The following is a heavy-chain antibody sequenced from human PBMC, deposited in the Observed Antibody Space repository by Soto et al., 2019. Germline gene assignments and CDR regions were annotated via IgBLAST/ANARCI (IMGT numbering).Heavy chain of an antibody. CDR3: AKPPYYDFWSGYEYYFDY. CDR1: GFTFSSYA. D-gene: IGHD3-3*01. CDR2: ISGSGGST. J-gene: IGHJ4*02. Sequence: GGSLRLSCAASGFTFSSYAMSWVRQAPGKGLEWVSAISGSGGSTYYADSVKGRFTISRDNSKNTLYLQMNSLRAEDTAVYYCAKPPYYDFWSGYEYYFDYWGQGTLVTVSS. V-gene: IGHV3-23*01.